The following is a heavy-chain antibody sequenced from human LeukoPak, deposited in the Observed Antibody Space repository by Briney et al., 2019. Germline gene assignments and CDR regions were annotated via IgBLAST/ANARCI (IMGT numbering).Heavy chain of an antibody. CDR1: GFTLSSYG. CDR3: ARDVKPWIQLWLRDY. J-gene: IGHJ4*02. D-gene: IGHD5-18*01. Sequence: GGSLRLSCAASGFTLSSYGMHWVRQAPGKGLEWVAVIWYDGSNKYYADSVKGRFTISRDNSKNTLYLQMNSLRAEDTAVYYCARDVKPWIQLWLRDYWGQGTLVTVSS. V-gene: IGHV3-33*01. CDR2: IWYDGSNK.